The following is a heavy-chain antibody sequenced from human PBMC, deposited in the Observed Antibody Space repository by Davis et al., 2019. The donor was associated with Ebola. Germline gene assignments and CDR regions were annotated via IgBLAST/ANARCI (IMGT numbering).Heavy chain of an antibody. D-gene: IGHD4-17*01. CDR3: AKDDDYGGY. CDR1: GFTFSRYW. J-gene: IGHJ4*02. Sequence: SLKISCAASGFTFSRYWMHWVRQAPGKGLEWVAGITWNSGTIAYTDSVKGRFTISRDNAKNSLYLQMNSLRLDDTALYYCAKDDDYGGYWGQGTLVSVSS. V-gene: IGHV3-9*01. CDR2: ITWNSGTI.